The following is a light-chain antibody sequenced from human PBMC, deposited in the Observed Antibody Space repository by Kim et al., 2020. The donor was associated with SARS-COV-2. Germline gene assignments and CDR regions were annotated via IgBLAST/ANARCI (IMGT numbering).Light chain of an antibody. V-gene: IGKV3-20*01. CDR1: QSVGCSS. Sequence: SPGEIATLAGRASQSVGCSSLAWYQQRPGEAPRLCIYGTSSRATGIPDRLSGSGSGTDFTLTIRRLEPEDFAVYYCQQYGGSPWTFGQGTKVDIK. CDR3: QQYGGSPWT. J-gene: IGKJ1*01. CDR2: GTS.